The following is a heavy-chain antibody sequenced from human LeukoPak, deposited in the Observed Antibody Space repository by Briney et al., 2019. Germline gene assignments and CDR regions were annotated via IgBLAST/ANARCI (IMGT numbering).Heavy chain of an antibody. CDR2: IIPIFGTA. CDR1: GGSFSNYP. D-gene: IGHD6-6*01. CDR3: AREDSSSLQFDY. V-gene: IGHV1-69*13. Sequence: GASVKVSCKVSGGSFSNYPISWVRQAPGQGLEWMGGIIPIFGTANYAQKFQGRVTITADESTSTAYMELSSLRSEDTAVYYCAREDSSSLQFDYWGQGTLVTVSS. J-gene: IGHJ4*02.